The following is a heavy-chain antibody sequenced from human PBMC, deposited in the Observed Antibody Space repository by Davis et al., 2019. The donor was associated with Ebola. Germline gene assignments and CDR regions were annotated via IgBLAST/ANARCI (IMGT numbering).Heavy chain of an antibody. J-gene: IGHJ4*02. CDR1: AFTFSSYA. D-gene: IGHD2-21*02. V-gene: IGHV3-23*01. CDR2: ISGSGGST. CDR3: ARDSDDYCFDY. Sequence: GSLRLSCAASAFTFSSYAMSWVRQAPGKGLEWVSAISGSGGSTYYADSVKGRFTISRDNSKNTLYLQMNSLRAEDTAVYYCARDSDDYCFDYWGQGTLVTVSS.